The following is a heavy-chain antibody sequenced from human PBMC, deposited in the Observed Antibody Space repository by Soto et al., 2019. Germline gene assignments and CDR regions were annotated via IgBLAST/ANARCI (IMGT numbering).Heavy chain of an antibody. D-gene: IGHD6-13*01. CDR3: ARGRRVYSSSWYNWFDP. CDR2: INHSGST. Sequence: ETLSLTCAVYGGSFSGYYWSWIRQPPGKGLEWIGEINHSGSTNYNPSLKSRVTISVDTSKNQFSLKLSSVTAADTAVYYCARGRRVYSSSWYNWFDPWGQGTLVTVS. J-gene: IGHJ5*02. V-gene: IGHV4-34*01. CDR1: GGSFSGYY.